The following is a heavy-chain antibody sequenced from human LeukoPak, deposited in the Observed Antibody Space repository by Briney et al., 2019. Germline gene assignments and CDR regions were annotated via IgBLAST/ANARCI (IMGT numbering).Heavy chain of an antibody. CDR3: AKCGSGWCVIVY. J-gene: IGHJ4*02. V-gene: IGHV3-23*01. CDR2: ISGSGGGT. CDR1: GFTFSSYA. Sequence: GGSLRLSCAASGFTFSSYAMSWVRQAPGKGLEWVSAISGSGGGTYYADSVKGRFTISRDNSKNTLYLQMNSLRAEDTPVYYCAKCGSGWCVIVYWGQGTLVTVSS. D-gene: IGHD6-19*01.